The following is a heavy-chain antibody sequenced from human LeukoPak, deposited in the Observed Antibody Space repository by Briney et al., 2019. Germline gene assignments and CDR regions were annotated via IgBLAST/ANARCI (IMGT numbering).Heavy chain of an antibody. Sequence: SETLSLTCTVSGYSMSSGYYWGWIRQPPERGLEWIGSMYHTGSTYYNPSLKSRVTISVDTSKNQFSLKLSSVTAADTAVYYCARATYYDILTDWGQGTMVTVSS. CDR1: GYSMSSGYY. CDR2: MYHTGST. J-gene: IGHJ3*01. CDR3: ARATYYDILTD. V-gene: IGHV4-38-2*02. D-gene: IGHD3-9*01.